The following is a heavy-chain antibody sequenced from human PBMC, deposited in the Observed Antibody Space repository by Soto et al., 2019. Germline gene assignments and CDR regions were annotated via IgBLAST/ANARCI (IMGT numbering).Heavy chain of an antibody. Sequence: FSNYLIGGSTNYADSMKGRFTISRDNAKNSLYLQMSSLRAEDTALYYCARHGGTPDLYFDYWGQGTPVTVSS. D-gene: IGHD3-16*01. CDR2: NYLIGGST. V-gene: IGHV3-20*03. J-gene: IGHJ4*02. CDR3: ARHGGTPDLYFDY.